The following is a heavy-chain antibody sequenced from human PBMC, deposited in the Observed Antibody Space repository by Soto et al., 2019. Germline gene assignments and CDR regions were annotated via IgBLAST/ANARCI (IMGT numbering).Heavy chain of an antibody. CDR2: ISWNSGSI. CDR1: GFTFDGYA. D-gene: IGHD3-22*01. V-gene: IGHV3-9*01. J-gene: IGHJ4*02. CDR3: AIAEGGWLLTREVFAFVH. Sequence: EVQLVESGGGLVQPGRSLRLSCAASGFTFDGYAMHWVRQAPGKGLEWVSGISWNSGSIGYADSVKGRFTISRDNAKKSLYVQMNTLRAEDTALYYCAIAEGGWLLTREVFAFVHWGPGNLGTVSS.